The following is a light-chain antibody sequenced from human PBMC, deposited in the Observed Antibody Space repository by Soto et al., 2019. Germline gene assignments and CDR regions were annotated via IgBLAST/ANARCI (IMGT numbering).Light chain of an antibody. V-gene: IGKV2-28*01. CDR2: LGS. CDR3: MQALQTPQVT. J-gene: IGKJ2*01. Sequence: DIVMTQSPLSLPVTPGEPASISCRSSQSLLHSNGYNYLDWYLQKPGQSPQLLIYLGSNRASGVPDRFSVSGSGTDFTLKISRVEAEDVGVYYCMQALQTPQVTFGQGTKLEIK. CDR1: QSLLHSNGYNY.